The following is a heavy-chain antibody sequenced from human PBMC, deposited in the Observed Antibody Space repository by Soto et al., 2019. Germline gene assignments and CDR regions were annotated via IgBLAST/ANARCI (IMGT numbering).Heavy chain of an antibody. V-gene: IGHV2-5*01. CDR2: IYWNDDK. CDR1: GFSLRTTGVG. J-gene: IGHJ4*02. Sequence: QITLKESGLTLVEPTQTLTLTCTYSGFSLRTTGVGVGWIRQPPGKALEWLGIIYWNDDKRYSPSLKNRFTLTSDISKSQVVLTMTNMDPVDTATYYCAHTWGLPFDYWGQGTLVIVSS. CDR3: AHTWGLPFDY. D-gene: IGHD3-16*01.